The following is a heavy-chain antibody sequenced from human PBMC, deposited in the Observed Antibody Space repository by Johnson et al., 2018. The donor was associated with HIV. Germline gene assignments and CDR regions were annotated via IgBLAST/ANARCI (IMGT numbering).Heavy chain of an antibody. CDR3: AKSWHSGSLYDAFHI. CDR1: RFTFSSYG. V-gene: IGHV3-30*02. Sequence: QVQLVESGGGLVQPGGSLRLSCEASRFTFSSYGMHWVRQAPGKGLEWVAFIRNDGSNKNYGDSVKGRFTISRDNSKNTLYLQMNSLRAEDTAVYYCAKSWHSGSLYDAFHIWGQGTMVTVSS. J-gene: IGHJ3*02. CDR2: IRNDGSNK. D-gene: IGHD1-26*01.